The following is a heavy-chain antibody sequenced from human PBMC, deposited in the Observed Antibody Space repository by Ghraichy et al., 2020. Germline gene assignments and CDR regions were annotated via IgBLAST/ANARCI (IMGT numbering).Heavy chain of an antibody. Sequence: LSLTCAASGFTVSSNYMSWVRQAPGKGLEWVSVIYSGGSTYYADSVKGRFTISRDNSKNTLYLQMNSLRAEDTAVYYCARGDGRVYYFDYWGQGTLVTVSS. V-gene: IGHV3-66*01. D-gene: IGHD2-21*02. CDR1: GFTVSSNY. CDR3: ARGDGRVYYFDY. J-gene: IGHJ4*02. CDR2: IYSGGST.